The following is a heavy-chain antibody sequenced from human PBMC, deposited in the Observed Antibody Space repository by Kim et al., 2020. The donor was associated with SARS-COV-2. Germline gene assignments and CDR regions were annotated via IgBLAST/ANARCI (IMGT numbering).Heavy chain of an antibody. J-gene: IGHJ5*02. CDR2: IYTSGST. V-gene: IGHV4-61*02. Sequence: SETLSLTCTVSGGSISSGSYYWSWIRQPAGKGLEWIGRIYTSGSTNYNPSLKSRVTISVDTSKNQFSLKLSSVTAADTAVYYCARDTTVLLWFGELYPGGWFDPWGQGTLVTVSS. D-gene: IGHD3-10*01. CDR1: GGSISSGSYY. CDR3: ARDTTVLLWFGELYPGGWFDP.